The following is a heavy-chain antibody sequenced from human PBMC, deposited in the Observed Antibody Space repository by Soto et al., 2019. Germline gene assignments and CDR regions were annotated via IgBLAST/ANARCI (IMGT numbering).Heavy chain of an antibody. CDR3: ARRSDSGYVGPRAHYYYYGLDV. J-gene: IGHJ6*02. V-gene: IGHV4-59*08. Sequence: QVQLQESGPGLVKPSETLSLTCTVSVGSITNYYWSWIRQPPGKGLEWLGYIYYTGTTDYNPSLKSRVTISLDTANNQFSLKLSSVTAADSAVYYCARRSDSGYVGPRAHYYYYGLDVWGLGTTVTVSS. CDR1: VGSITNYY. CDR2: IYYTGTT. D-gene: IGHD5-12*01.